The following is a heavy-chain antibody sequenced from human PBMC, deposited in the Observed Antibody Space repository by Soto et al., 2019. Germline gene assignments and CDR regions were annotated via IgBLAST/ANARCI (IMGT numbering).Heavy chain of an antibody. Sequence: QVQLVESGGGVVQPGRSLRLSCAASGFTFSSYGMHWVRQAPGKGLEWVAVIWYDGSNKYYADSVKGRFTISRDNSKNTLYLQMNSLRAEDTAVYYCARDLGSSGWYNEGTHQIGDYWGQGTLVTVSS. CDR2: IWYDGSNK. D-gene: IGHD6-19*01. CDR3: ARDLGSSGWYNEGTHQIGDY. CDR1: GFTFSSYG. J-gene: IGHJ4*02. V-gene: IGHV3-33*01.